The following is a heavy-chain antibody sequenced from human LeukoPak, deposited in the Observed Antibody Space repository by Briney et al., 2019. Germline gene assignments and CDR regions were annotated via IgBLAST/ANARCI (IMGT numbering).Heavy chain of an antibody. CDR2: IYYNGNT. Sequence: SETLSLTCSVSDVSINSYYWNWIRRPPGKGLEWIGYIYYNGNTNYSPSLKSRVTMSVDTSKNLSSLKVSSVTAADTAVYYCARGRSNYYGMDVWGQGTTVTVSS. V-gene: IGHV4-59*01. J-gene: IGHJ6*02. D-gene: IGHD1-26*01. CDR1: DVSINSYY. CDR3: ARGRSNYYGMDV.